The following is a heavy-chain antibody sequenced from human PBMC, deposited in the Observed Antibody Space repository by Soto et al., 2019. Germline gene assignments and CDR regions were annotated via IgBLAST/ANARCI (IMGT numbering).Heavy chain of an antibody. J-gene: IGHJ4*02. V-gene: IGHV1-69*01. Sequence: VQLVQSGAEVKKPGSSLKVSCSISGGTITNYLISWLRQAPGLGLEWMGGIIPVSGTTYFAQKFQDRVTITTEASKKTAYLELSSLRSDDTAVDYCARGGLTAVTLDYWGQGTRVTVSS. D-gene: IGHD4-17*01. CDR2: IIPVSGTT. CDR3: ARGGLTAVTLDY. CDR1: GGTITNYL.